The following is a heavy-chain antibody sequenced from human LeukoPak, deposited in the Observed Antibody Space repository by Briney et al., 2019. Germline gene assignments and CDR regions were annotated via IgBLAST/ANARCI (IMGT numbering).Heavy chain of an antibody. CDR3: ATFYYGSGTSHDAFDI. V-gene: IGHV4-4*07. J-gene: IGHJ3*02. Sequence: SETLSLTCTVSGGSISSYYWSWIRQPAGKGLEWIGHIYTSGSTNYNPSLKSRITMSLDTFKNQFSLKLTSVTAADTAVYYCATFYYGSGTSHDAFDIWGQGTMVTVSS. CDR2: IYTSGST. D-gene: IGHD3-10*01. CDR1: GGSISSYY.